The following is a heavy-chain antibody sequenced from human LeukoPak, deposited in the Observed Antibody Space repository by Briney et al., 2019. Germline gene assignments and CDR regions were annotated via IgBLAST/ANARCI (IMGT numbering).Heavy chain of an antibody. V-gene: IGHV3-21*01. CDR2: FSSGSGYI. D-gene: IGHD2-15*01. CDR1: GFTFSDYS. CDR3: AREGGYCRGGGFRYFDY. J-gene: IGHJ4*02. Sequence: PGGSLRLSCAASGFTFSDYSMNRVRQAPGKGLEWVSSFSSGSGYIYYADSVKGRFTISRDNAKNSLYLQMNSLRAEDTAVYYCAREGGYCRGGGFRYFDYWGQGTLVTVSS.